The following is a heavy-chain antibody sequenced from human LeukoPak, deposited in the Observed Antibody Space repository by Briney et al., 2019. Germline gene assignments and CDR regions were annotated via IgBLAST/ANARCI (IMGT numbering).Heavy chain of an antibody. D-gene: IGHD3-3*01. CDR2: INPNSGGT. V-gene: IGHV1-2*02. J-gene: IGHJ4*02. CDR3: AREGFLEWLLYVDY. Sequence: ASVKVSCKASGYTFTGYYMHWVRQAPGQGLEWMGWINPNSGGTNYAQKFQGRVTMTRDTSISTAYMELSRLRSDDTAVYYCAREGFLEWLLYVDYWGQGTLVTVSS. CDR1: GYTFTGYY.